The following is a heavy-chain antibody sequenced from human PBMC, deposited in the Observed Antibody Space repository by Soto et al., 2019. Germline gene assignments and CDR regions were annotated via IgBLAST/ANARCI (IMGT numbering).Heavy chain of an antibody. J-gene: IGHJ4*02. Sequence: QITLKESRPTLVKPTQTLTLTCTFSGFSLKTDGVGVAWIRQPPGKAPVWLALIYWDDDMRYNPSLKSRLTINKDTSKNQGVLQMTDMDPVDTGTYYCTNSLRGASWSGGRCYFCDYWCQGTLVTVSS. D-gene: IGHD2-15*01. CDR2: IYWDDDM. CDR3: TNSLRGASWSGGRCYFCDY. V-gene: IGHV2-5*02. CDR1: GFSLKTDGVG.